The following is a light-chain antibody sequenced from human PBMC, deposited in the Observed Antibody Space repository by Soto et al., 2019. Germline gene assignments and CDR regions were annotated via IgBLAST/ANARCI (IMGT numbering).Light chain of an antibody. CDR3: SSYTSSSTLV. CDR1: SSDVGGYNY. CDR2: EVS. J-gene: IGLJ2*01. V-gene: IGLV2-14*01. Sequence: QSALTRPASLSGSPGQSITSSCTGSSSDVGGYNYVSWYQQHPGKAPKLMIYEVSNRPSGISNRFSGSKSGNTASLTLSGLQAEDEADYYCSSYTSSSTLVFGGGTKVTVL.